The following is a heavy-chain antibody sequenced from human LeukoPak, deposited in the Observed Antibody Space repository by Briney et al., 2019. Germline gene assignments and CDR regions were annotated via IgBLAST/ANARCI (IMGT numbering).Heavy chain of an antibody. V-gene: IGHV3-72*01. CDR3: ARFLYYGSGSFDY. D-gene: IGHD3-10*01. J-gene: IGHJ4*02. CDR1: GFTFSDHY. Sequence: GGSLRLSCAASGFTFSDHYMDWVRQAPGKGLEWVGRTRNKANSYTTEYAASVKGRFTISRDDSKNSLYLQMNSLKTEDTAVYYCARFLYYGSGSFDYGGQGTRVTVSS. CDR2: TRNKANSYTT.